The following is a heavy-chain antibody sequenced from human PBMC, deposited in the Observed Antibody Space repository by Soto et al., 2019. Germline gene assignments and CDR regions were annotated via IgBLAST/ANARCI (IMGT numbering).Heavy chain of an antibody. CDR1: GFTFIAYT. CDR3: SRREMVTRDSFDL. J-gene: IGHJ3*01. D-gene: IGHD2-8*01. V-gene: IGHV3-21*02. Sequence: VQLVESGGGLVKPGGSLRLSCEGSGFTFIAYTMNWVRQSPGKGLEWVSSISRRSDSVFHSESVKGRFTISRDNAKDSVYLHMNSLSVEDTALYFCSRREMVTRDSFDLWGRGTMVTVSS. CDR2: ISRRSDSV.